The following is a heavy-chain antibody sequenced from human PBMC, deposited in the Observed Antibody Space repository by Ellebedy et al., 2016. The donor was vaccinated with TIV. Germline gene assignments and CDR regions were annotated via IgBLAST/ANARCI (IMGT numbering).Heavy chain of an antibody. Sequence: AASVKVSCKASGGTFSPYAISWVRQAPGQGLEWMGGIIPFFGTANYAQKFQGRVTITADESTSTAYMELSSLRSEDTAVYYCARDGLGGSGNFYDYWGQGTLVTVSS. CDR3: ARDGLGGSGNFYDY. V-gene: IGHV1-69*13. J-gene: IGHJ4*02. CDR2: IIPFFGTA. D-gene: IGHD3-10*01. CDR1: GGTFSPYA.